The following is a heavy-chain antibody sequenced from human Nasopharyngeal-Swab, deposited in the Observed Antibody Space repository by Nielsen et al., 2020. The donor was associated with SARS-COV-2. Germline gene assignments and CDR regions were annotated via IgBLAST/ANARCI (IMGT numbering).Heavy chain of an antibody. CDR1: GGSISSSSYY. Sequence: SETLSLTCTVSGGSISSSSYYWGWIRQPPGKGLEWIGSIYYSGSTYYNPSLKRRVTISVDTSKHQFSLKLSSVTAADTAVYYCSREVYYYDSSGYYVGYYYYYGMDVWGQGTTVTVSS. CDR3: SREVYYYDSSGYYVGYYYYYGMDV. D-gene: IGHD3-22*01. V-gene: IGHV4-39*07. J-gene: IGHJ6*02. CDR2: IYYSGST.